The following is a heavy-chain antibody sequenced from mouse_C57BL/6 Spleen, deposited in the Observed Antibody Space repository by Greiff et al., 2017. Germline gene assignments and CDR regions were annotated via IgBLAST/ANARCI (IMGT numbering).Heavy chain of an antibody. Sequence: EVMLVESGGGLVKPGGSLKLSCAASGFTFSDYGMHWVRQAPGKGLEWVAYISSGSSTIYYADTVKGRFTISRDNAKNTLFLQMTSLRSEDTAMYYCATSWDEAYWGQGTLVTVSA. CDR3: ATSWDEAY. CDR2: ISSGSSTI. J-gene: IGHJ3*01. V-gene: IGHV5-17*01. D-gene: IGHD4-1*01. CDR1: GFTFSDYG.